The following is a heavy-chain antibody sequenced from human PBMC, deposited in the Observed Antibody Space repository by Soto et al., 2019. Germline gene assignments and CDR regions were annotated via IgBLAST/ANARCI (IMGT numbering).Heavy chain of an antibody. D-gene: IGHD5-18*01. J-gene: IGHJ4*02. CDR2: ISSSSSYI. V-gene: IGHV3-21*01. CDR3: ARDQPGYSYGYGLGY. Sequence: EVQLVESGGGLVKPGGSLRLSCAASGFTFSSYSINWVRQGPGKGLEWVSSISSSSSYIYYADSVKGRFTISRDNAKNSLYLQMNSLRAEDTAVYYCARDQPGYSYGYGLGYWGQGTLVTVSS. CDR1: GFTFSSYS.